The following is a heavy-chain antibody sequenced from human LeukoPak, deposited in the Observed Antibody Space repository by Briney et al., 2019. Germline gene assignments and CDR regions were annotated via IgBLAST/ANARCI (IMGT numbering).Heavy chain of an antibody. CDR2: IYPGDSDT. Sequence: GESLKISCKGSGYRFTSYWIGWVRQMPGKGLEWMGIIYPGDSDTRYSPTFQGQVTISADKSISTAYLQWSSLKASDTAMYYCARQDSDYYDSSGWFDPWGQGTLVTVSS. CDR1: GYRFTSYW. D-gene: IGHD3-22*01. J-gene: IGHJ5*02. V-gene: IGHV5-51*01. CDR3: ARQDSDYYDSSGWFDP.